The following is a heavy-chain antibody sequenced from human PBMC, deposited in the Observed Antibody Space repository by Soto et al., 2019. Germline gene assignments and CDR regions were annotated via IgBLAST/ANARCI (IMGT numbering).Heavy chain of an antibody. Sequence: QMQLVQSGPEVKKPGTSVKVSCKASTFTFTSSAVQWVRQAREQRLEWIGWIVVGSGNTKYAQNFQERVIITRDVSSGTAYLELSSLRSEDTAVYYCATHREGATFYFDYWGQGTLLTVSS. V-gene: IGHV1-58*01. CDR3: ATHREGATFYFDY. CDR2: IVVGSGNT. J-gene: IGHJ4*02. D-gene: IGHD1-26*01. CDR1: TFTFTSSA.